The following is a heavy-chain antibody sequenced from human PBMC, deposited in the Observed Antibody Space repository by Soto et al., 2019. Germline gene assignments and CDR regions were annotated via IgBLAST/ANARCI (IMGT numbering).Heavy chain of an antibody. CDR1: GYTFTSYD. J-gene: IGHJ6*02. Sequence: QVQLVQSGAEVKKPGASVKVSCKSSGYTFTSYDINWVRQATGQGLEWMGWMNPNSGNTGYAQKFRGRVTMTRNTSISTAYMELSSLRAEDTAVYYCARETTGTTSMDVWGQGTTVTVSS. CDR3: ARETTGTTSMDV. D-gene: IGHD1-1*01. V-gene: IGHV1-8*01. CDR2: MNPNSGNT.